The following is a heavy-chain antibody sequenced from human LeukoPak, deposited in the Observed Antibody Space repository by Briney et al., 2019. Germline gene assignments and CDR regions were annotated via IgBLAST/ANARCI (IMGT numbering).Heavy chain of an antibody. CDR2: IKQDGSEK. V-gene: IGHV3-7*03. D-gene: IGHD6-13*01. CDR1: GFTFSSYW. J-gene: IGHJ5*02. CDR3: AKVTPGIAAAGTSNWFDP. Sequence: GGSLRLSCAASGFTFSSYWMSWVRQAPGKGLEWVANIKQDGSEKYYVDSVKGRFTISRDNSKNTLYLQMNSLRAEDTAVYYCAKVTPGIAAAGTSNWFDPWGQGTLVTVSS.